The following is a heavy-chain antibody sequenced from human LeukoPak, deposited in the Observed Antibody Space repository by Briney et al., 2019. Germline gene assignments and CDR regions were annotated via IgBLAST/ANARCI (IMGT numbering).Heavy chain of an antibody. D-gene: IGHD3-22*01. CDR1: GFTFSSYA. CDR3: AKTNSPYYYDTSSYNDY. CDR2: IGGSGDST. Sequence: GGSLRLSCAASGFTFSSYAMHWVRQAPGKGLEWVSAIGGSGDSTFYADSVKGRFTISRDNSKNTLYLEMNSLRAEDTAVYYCAKTNSPYYYDTSSYNDYWGQGTLVTVSS. V-gene: IGHV3-23*01. J-gene: IGHJ4*02.